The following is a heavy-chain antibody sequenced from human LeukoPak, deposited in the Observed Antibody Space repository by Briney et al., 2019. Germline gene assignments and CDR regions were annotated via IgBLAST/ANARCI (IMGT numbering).Heavy chain of an antibody. V-gene: IGHV4-34*01. D-gene: IGHD2-15*01. CDR2: INRSGST. J-gene: IGHJ6*03. Sequence: PSETLSLTCAVYGGSFSGYYWSWIRQPPGKGLEWIGEINRSGSTNYNPSLKSRVTISVDTSKNQFSLKLSSVTAADTAVYYCARGRRGVVAATPLASRYYYYMDVWGKGTKVTVSS. CDR1: GGSFSGYY. CDR3: ARGRRGVVAATPLASRYYYYMDV.